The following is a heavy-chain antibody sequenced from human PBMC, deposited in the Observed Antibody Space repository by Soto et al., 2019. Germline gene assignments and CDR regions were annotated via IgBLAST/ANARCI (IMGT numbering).Heavy chain of an antibody. CDR1: GGTFSSNA. D-gene: IGHD1-26*01. CDR3: ARHPPMLSQWELSYYYGMDV. J-gene: IGHJ6*02. V-gene: IGHV1-69*10. Sequence: ASVKVSCKASGGTFSSNAISWVRQAAGQGLEWMGGIIPILDTAKYAQKFQGRVTITADKSTSTAYMEVGSLRSEDTAVYYCARHPPMLSQWELSYYYGMDVWGQGTTVTVSS. CDR2: IIPILDTA.